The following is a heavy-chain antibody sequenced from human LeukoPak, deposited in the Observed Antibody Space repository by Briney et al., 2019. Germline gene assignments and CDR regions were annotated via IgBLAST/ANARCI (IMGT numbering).Heavy chain of an antibody. J-gene: IGHJ4*02. D-gene: IGHD6-13*01. Sequence: GESLKISCKGSGYSLTNYWIAWVRQMPGKGLEWMGIIYPGDSDTRYSPSFQGQVTISVDKSIGTAYLQWSSLKASDTAMYYCARIIAAAATGILNWGQGTLVTVSS. CDR1: GYSLTNYW. CDR2: IYPGDSDT. V-gene: IGHV5-51*01. CDR3: ARIIAAAATGILN.